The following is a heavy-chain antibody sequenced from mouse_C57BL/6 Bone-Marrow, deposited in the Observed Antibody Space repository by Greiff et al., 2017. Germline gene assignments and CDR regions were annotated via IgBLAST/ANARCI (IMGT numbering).Heavy chain of an antibody. CDR1: GYTFTSYV. CDR2: IYPYNDGT. V-gene: IGHV1-14*01. D-gene: IGHD1-1*01. CDR3: AALDYYGSSYLYYAMDY. Sequence: EVKLQESGPELVKPGASVKMSCKASGYTFTSYVMHWVKQKPGQGLEWIGYIYPYNDGTKYNEKFKGKATLTSDKSSSTAYMELSSLTSEDSAVYYCAALDYYGSSYLYYAMDYWGQGTSVTVSS. J-gene: IGHJ4*01.